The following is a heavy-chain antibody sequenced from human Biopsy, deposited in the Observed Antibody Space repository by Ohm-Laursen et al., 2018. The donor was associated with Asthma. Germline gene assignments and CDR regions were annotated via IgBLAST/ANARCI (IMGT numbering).Heavy chain of an antibody. J-gene: IGHJ4*02. Sequence: SLRLSCAAPGFTFHNYVMHWVRQAPGKGLEWVAGIFFDGSNKYYADSVKGRFTISRDNSKDTLYLQVNSLRGDDTAVYFCAKEVFPGWELRRGPDSWGQGTLVAVSS. D-gene: IGHD1-26*01. V-gene: IGHV3-30-3*01. CDR2: IFFDGSNK. CDR1: GFTFHNYV. CDR3: AKEVFPGWELRRGPDS.